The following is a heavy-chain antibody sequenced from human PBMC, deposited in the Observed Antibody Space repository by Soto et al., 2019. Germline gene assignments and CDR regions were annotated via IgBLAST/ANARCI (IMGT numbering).Heavy chain of an antibody. CDR1: GFTFSSYW. D-gene: IGHD3-22*01. CDR2: IKSDGSGT. Sequence: EVQLVESGGGLVQPGESLRLSCAASGFTFSSYWMHWVRQAPGKGLVWVSRIKSDGSGTYYADSVKGRLTISRDNARNTLYLQMNSLRVEDTTVYFCASGDGDRYDGNGYLGRHWGQGTLVTVST. CDR3: ASGDGDRYDGNGYLGRH. J-gene: IGHJ4*02. V-gene: IGHV3-74*01.